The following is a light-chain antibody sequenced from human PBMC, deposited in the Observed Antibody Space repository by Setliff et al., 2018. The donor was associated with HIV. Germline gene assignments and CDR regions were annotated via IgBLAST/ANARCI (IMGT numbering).Light chain of an antibody. CDR2: DVN. V-gene: IGLV2-14*03. CDR1: SSDVGGYDF. CDR3: SSYTSSTTFLV. Sequence: QSALAQPASVSGSPGQSITISCTGTSSDVGGYDFVSWYQFHPGRAPRLMIYDVNKRSSGVSNRFSGSKSGDTASLTISGLKAEDEADYFCSSYTSSTTFLVFCGGTKVTVL. J-gene: IGLJ3*02.